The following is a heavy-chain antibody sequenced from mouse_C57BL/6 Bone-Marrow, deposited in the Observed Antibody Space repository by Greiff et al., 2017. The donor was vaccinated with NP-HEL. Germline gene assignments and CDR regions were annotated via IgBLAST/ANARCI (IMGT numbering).Heavy chain of an antibody. V-gene: IGHV14-1*01. Sequence: EVQVVESGAELVRPGASVKLSCTASGFNIKDYYMHWVKQRPEQGLEWIGRIDPEDGDTEYAPKFQGKATMTADTSSNTAYLPLSSLTSEDTAVDYCTTGGYGYDVGPWFAYWGQGTLVTVSA. CDR3: TTGGYGYDVGPWFAY. J-gene: IGHJ3*01. CDR1: GFNIKDYY. D-gene: IGHD2-2*01. CDR2: IDPEDGDT.